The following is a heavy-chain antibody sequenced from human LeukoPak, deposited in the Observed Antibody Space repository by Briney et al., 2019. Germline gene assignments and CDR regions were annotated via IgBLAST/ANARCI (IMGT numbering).Heavy chain of an antibody. CDR2: IYYSGST. CDR1: GGSISSSSYY. J-gene: IGHJ4*02. V-gene: IGHV4-39*01. D-gene: IGHD6-13*01. CDR3: ARRGRQQLVPHDY. Sequence: SETLSLTCTVSGGSISSSSYYWGWIRQPPGKGLEWIGSIYYSGSTYYNPSLKSRVTISVDTSKNQFSLKLSSVTAADTAVYYCARRGRQQLVPHDYWGQGTLVTVSS.